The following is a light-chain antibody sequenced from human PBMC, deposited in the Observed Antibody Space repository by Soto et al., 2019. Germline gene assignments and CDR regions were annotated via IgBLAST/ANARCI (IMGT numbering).Light chain of an antibody. CDR2: EVT. J-gene: IGLJ3*02. CDR3: CSHSSSITWM. Sequence: QSVLTQPPSASGSPGQSVTISCTGTSSDVGGYDYVSWYQQHPGKAPKLMIYEVTIRPSGVSDRFSGSKSGNTASLTVSGLQAEDEADYYCCSHSSSITWMFGGGTQLTVL. V-gene: IGLV2-8*01. CDR1: SSDVGGYDY.